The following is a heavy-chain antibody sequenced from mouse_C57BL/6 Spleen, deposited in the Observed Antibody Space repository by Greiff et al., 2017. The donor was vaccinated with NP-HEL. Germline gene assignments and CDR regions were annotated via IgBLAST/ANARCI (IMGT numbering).Heavy chain of an antibody. CDR3: ARYYREGFAY. D-gene: IGHD1-1*02. CDR2: IHPNSGST. CDR1: GYTFTSYW. J-gene: IGHJ3*01. Sequence: QVQLQQPGAELVKPGASVKLSCKASGYTFTSYWMHWVKQRPGQGLEWIGMIHPNSGSTNYNEKFKSKATLTVDKSTSTAYMQLSSLASEDSAVYSCARYYREGFAYWGQGTLVTVSA. V-gene: IGHV1-64*01.